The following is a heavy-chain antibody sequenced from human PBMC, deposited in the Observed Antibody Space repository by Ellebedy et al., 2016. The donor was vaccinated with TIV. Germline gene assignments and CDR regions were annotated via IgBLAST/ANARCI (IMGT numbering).Heavy chain of an antibody. Sequence: PGGSLRLSCAASGFTFSSYAMSWVRQAPGKGLEWVSAISGSGGSTYYADSVKGRFTISRDNSKNTLYLQMNSLRAEDTAVYYCAKEGYCGGDCYSDPPYYFDYWGQGTLVTVSS. CDR2: ISGSGGST. D-gene: IGHD2-21*02. J-gene: IGHJ4*02. V-gene: IGHV3-23*01. CDR1: GFTFSSYA. CDR3: AKEGYCGGDCYSDPPYYFDY.